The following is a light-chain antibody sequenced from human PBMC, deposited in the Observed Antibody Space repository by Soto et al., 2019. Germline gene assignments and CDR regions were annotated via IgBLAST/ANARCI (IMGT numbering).Light chain of an antibody. Sequence: VVLTQSPGTLSLSPGNRVTLSCRASHSISSAYIAWYQQKPVQTPRLLIYGASSRASGVPSRFGGSGSGTEFNLTISRLEPEDFGVYYCQQYGSSSVYSFGQGTKLEIK. CDR2: GAS. J-gene: IGKJ2*03. CDR1: HSISSAY. V-gene: IGKV3-20*01. CDR3: QQYGSSSVYS.